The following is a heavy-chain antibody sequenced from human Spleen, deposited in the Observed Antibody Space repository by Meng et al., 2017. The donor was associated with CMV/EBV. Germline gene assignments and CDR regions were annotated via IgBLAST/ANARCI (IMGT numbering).Heavy chain of an antibody. CDR3: ARALYCSSTSCPWDYYYYGMDV. D-gene: IGHD2-2*01. Sequence: ASVKVSCKASGYTFTSYGISWVRQAPGQGLEWMGWISGYNGNTNYAQKLQGRVTMTTDTSTSTAYMELKSLRSDDTAVYYCARALYCSSTSCPWDYYYYGMDVWGQGTTVTVSS. V-gene: IGHV1-18*01. CDR1: GYTFTSYG. CDR2: ISGYNGNT. J-gene: IGHJ6*02.